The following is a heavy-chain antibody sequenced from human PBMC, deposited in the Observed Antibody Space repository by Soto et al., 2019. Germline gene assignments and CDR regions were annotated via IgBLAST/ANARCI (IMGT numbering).Heavy chain of an antibody. CDR3: XXXXXXXXXXXXXXFDX. J-gene: IGHJ4*02. Sequence: VQLMESGGGLVQPGGSLRLSCAVSGFTFNNHAMHWVRRAPGKGLEWVSGISWSSVTFGYADSVKGRFTISRDNAKNSLFLEMNSLXXXXXAXXXXXXXXXXXXXXXXXXFDXWGQGTLVTVSS. V-gene: IGHV3-9*01. CDR1: GFTFNNHA. CDR2: ISWSSVTF.